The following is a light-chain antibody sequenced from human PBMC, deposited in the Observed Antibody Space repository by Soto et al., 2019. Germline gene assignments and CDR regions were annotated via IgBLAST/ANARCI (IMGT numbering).Light chain of an antibody. V-gene: IGKV3-11*02. CDR1: QSVSNY. Sequence: ETVLPQSPATLSMSPGERPNLSCRASQSVSNYLAWYQQKPGQSPRLLIYDASNRATGIPARFSGSRSGRDFTLTISSLEPEDFAVYSCQQRSTWPGTFGQGTKLEIK. CDR3: QQRSTWPGT. CDR2: DAS. J-gene: IGKJ2*01.